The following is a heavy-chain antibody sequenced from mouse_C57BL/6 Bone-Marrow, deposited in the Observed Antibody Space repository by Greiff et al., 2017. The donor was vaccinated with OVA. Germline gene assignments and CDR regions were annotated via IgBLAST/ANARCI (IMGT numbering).Heavy chain of an antibody. Sequence: VQLQQSGAELVRPGASVKLSCTASGFNIKDDYMHWVKQRPEQGLEWIGWIDPENGDTEYASKFQGKATITADTSSNPAYLQLSSLTSEDTAVYYCTAYYDGSSHWYFEVWGTGTTVTVSS. CDR1: GFNIKDDY. CDR3: TAYYDGSSHWYFEV. V-gene: IGHV14-4*01. D-gene: IGHD1-1*01. J-gene: IGHJ1*03. CDR2: IDPENGDT.